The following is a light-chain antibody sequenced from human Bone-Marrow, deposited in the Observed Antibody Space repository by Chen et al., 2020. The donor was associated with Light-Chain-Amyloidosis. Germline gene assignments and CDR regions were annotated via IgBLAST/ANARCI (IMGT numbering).Light chain of an antibody. V-gene: IGKV3-11*02. CDR2: DAS. CDR1: QRVGSN. CDR3: QQREAWPLT. J-gene: IGKJ4*01. Sequence: EIVLTQSPATLSLSPGERATLSCRASQRVGSNLAWYQQKPGQAPRFLIYDASNRATGSPARFSGSASGRDFTLTISSLEPEDFAVYYCQQREAWPLTFGGGTKVEI.